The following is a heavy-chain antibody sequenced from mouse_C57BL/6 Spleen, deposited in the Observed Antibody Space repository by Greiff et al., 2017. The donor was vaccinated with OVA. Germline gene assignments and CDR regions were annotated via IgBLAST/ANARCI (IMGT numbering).Heavy chain of an antibody. Sequence: VQLQQPGAELVKPGASVKLSCKASGYTFTSYWMHWVKQRPGQGLEWIGMIHPNSGSTNYNEKFKSKATLTVDKSSSTAYMQLSSLTSEDSAVYYCAYYYGSSDAMDYWGQGTSVTVSS. CDR3: AYYYGSSDAMDY. J-gene: IGHJ4*01. V-gene: IGHV1-64*01. CDR1: GYTFTSYW. CDR2: IHPNSGST. D-gene: IGHD1-1*01.